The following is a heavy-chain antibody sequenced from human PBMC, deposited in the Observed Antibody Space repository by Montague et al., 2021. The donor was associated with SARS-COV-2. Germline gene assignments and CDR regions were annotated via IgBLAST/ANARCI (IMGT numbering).Heavy chain of an antibody. V-gene: IGHV3-48*03. J-gene: IGHJ4*02. CDR1: GFTFSSYE. Sequence: SLRLSCAASGFTFSSYEMNWVRQAPGKGLEWVSYISSSGSTIYYADSVXGLFTISRDNAKNSLCLQVNSLRAEDTAVYYCARDGALYSSGWWGGDFDYWGQGTLVTVSS. CDR2: ISSSGSTI. CDR3: ARDGALYSSGWWGGDFDY. D-gene: IGHD6-19*01.